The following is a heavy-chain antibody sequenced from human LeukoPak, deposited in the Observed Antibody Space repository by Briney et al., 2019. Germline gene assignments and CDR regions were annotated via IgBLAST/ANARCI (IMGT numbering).Heavy chain of an antibody. CDR1: GFTFSSYW. J-gene: IGHJ3*02. CDR2: ISTDWSST. V-gene: IGHV3-74*01. D-gene: IGHD6-6*01. CDR3: VREYSSSSGRAFDI. Sequence: PGGSLRLSCAASGFTFSSYWMHWVRQAPGKGLVWVSRISTDWSSTNSADSVKGRFTISRDNAKNTLYLQMNSLRAEDTAVYYCVREYSSSSGRAFDIWGQGTMVTVSP.